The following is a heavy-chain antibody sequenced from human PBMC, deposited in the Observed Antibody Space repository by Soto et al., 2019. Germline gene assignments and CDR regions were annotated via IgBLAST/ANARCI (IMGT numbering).Heavy chain of an antibody. CDR1: GFRFEQYV. V-gene: IGHV3-9*01. CDR3: IKDAPNGSIDD. CDR2: VSPTGDTV. Sequence: VASGGGLVQPGRSLRLSCAVSGFRFEQYVMHWVRQAPGKGLECVSTVSPTGDTVAYADSVEGRFTVSRDNAKNSLYLQMNSLKGDDTAFYYCIKDAPNGSIDDWGQGTLVTVSS. D-gene: IGHD3-10*01. J-gene: IGHJ4*02.